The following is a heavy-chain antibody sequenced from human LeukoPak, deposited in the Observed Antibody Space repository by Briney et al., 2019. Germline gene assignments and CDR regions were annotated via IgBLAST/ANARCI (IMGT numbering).Heavy chain of an antibody. V-gene: IGHV4-39*01. CDR2: IYYSGST. Sequence: PSETLSLTCTVSGGSISSSSYYWGWLRQPPGKGLEWIGSIYYSGSTYYNPSLKSRVTISVDTSKNQFSLKLSSVTAADTAVYYCARRIAVAHYYFDYWGQGTLVTVSS. D-gene: IGHD6-19*01. J-gene: IGHJ4*02. CDR1: GGSISSSSYY. CDR3: ARRIAVAHYYFDY.